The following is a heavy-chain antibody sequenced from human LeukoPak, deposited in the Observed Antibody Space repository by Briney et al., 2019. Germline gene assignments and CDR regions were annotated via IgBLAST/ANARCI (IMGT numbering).Heavy chain of an antibody. CDR1: GYTFTGYD. J-gene: IGHJ4*02. CDR2: MNPNSGNT. V-gene: IGHV1-8*01. CDR3: ARTSDFWSGYYEG. Sequence: ASVKVSCKASGYTFTGYDINWVRQAPGEGLERMGWMNPNSGNTGYAQKFQGRVTMTRNTSISTAYMELSSLRSEDTAVYYCARTSDFWSGYYEGWGQGTLVTVSS. D-gene: IGHD3-3*01.